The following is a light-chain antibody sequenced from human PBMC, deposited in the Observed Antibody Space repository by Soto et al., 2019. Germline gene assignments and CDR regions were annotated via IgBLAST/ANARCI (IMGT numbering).Light chain of an antibody. J-gene: IGKJ5*01. CDR1: QSVSSR. CDR2: GAS. V-gene: IGKV3-20*01. Sequence: EIVLTQSPGTLSLSPGERATLSCRASQSVSSRLAWYQQRPGQAPRLLISGASSRATGIPDRFSGSGSGTDFTLTISRLEPEDLAVYYCQQYGSSPRVTFGQGTRLEIK. CDR3: QQYGSSPRVT.